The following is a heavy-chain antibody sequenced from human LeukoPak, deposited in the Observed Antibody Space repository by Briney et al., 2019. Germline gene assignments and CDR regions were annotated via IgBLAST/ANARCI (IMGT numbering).Heavy chain of an antibody. J-gene: IGHJ3*02. CDR1: GFTFNTYA. CDR2: INTNGGRT. D-gene: IGHD4-17*01. Sequence: GSLRLSCAASGFTFNTYAVNWVRQAPGKGMEWVSAINTNGGRTYYADSVKGRLTISRDNSKNTLYLQMNGLRGEDTAVYYCAKGSNGDNVAEAADIWGQGTMVTVSS. CDR3: AKGSNGDNVAEAADI. V-gene: IGHV3-23*01.